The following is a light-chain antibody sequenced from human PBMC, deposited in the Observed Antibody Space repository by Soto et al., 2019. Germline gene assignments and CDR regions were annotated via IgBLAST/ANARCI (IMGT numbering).Light chain of an antibody. CDR3: QQYNNWPPEYT. J-gene: IGKJ2*01. CDR2: GAS. V-gene: IGKV3-15*01. CDR1: QNVRSN. Sequence: EIVMTQSPATLSVSPGERATLSCRASQNVRSNLAWYQQKPGQAPRLLIFGASTRATGIPARFSGTGSGTEFTLTISSLQSEDFAVYYCQQYNNWPPEYTFGQGTKLEIK.